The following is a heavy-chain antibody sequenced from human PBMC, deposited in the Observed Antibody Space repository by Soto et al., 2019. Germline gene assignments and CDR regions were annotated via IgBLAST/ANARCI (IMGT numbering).Heavy chain of an antibody. J-gene: IGHJ5*02. CDR1: GGTFSSYA. CDR3: ARDDSSSGVRGNWFDP. V-gene: IGHV1-69*13. D-gene: IGHD6-6*01. Sequence: SVKVSCKASGGTFSSYAISWVRQAPGQGLEWMGGIIPIFGTANYAQKFQGRVTITADESTSTAYLELSSLRSEDTAVYYCARDDSSSGVRGNWFDPWGQGTLVTVPQ. CDR2: IIPIFGTA.